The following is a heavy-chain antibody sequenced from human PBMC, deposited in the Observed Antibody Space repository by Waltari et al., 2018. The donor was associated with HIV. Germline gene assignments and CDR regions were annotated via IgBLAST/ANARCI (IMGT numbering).Heavy chain of an antibody. CDR2: ISGSGGST. V-gene: IGHV3-23*01. D-gene: IGHD6-6*01. CDR3: AKDSVRYSSSSKDY. J-gene: IGHJ4*02. Sequence: WVRQAPGKGLEWVSAISGSGGSTYYADSVKGRFTISRDNSKNTLYLQMNSLRAEDTAVYYCAKDSVRYSSSSKDYWGQGTLVTVSS.